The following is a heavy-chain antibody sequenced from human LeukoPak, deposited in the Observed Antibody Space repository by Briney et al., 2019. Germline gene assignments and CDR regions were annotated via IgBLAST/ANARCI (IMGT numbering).Heavy chain of an antibody. CDR3: ARSGDLGETTYFDY. CDR1: GFTFSSYW. V-gene: IGHV3-7*03. D-gene: IGHD3-10*01. CDR2: INQDESEK. Sequence: GGSLRLSCAASGFTFSSYWMNWVRQAPGKGLEWVANINQDESEKYYVDSVKGRFTISRDNAKNSLYLQMNSLRAEDMALYYCARSGDLGETTYFDYWGQGTLVTVSS. J-gene: IGHJ4*02.